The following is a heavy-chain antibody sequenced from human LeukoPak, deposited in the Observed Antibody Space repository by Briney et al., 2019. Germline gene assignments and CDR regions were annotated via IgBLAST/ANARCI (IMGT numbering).Heavy chain of an antibody. CDR2: ISFDGRNK. CDR3: AKEKYRGYSYGSGDY. D-gene: IGHD5-18*01. Sequence: PGGSLRLSCAASGFTFSSYGMHWVRQVPGKGLEWVAVISFDGRNKYFADSVKGRFTISRDNSKNTLYLQMNSLRAEDTAVYYCAKEKYRGYSYGSGDYWGQGTLVTVSS. J-gene: IGHJ4*02. CDR1: GFTFSSYG. V-gene: IGHV3-30*18.